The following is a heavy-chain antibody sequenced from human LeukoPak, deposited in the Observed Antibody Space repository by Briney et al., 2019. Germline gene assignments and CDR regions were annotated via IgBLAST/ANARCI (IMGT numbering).Heavy chain of an antibody. Sequence: SETLSLTCTVSGDSITNYYWTWIRQPPGKGLEYIGYIIYSGNTNYSPSLKSRVTISTDTSKDQFSLKLTSVTAADTAVYYCARIEAGWFDPWGQGTLVTVSS. D-gene: IGHD3-10*01. V-gene: IGHV4-59*01. CDR1: GDSITNYY. CDR3: ARIEAGWFDP. J-gene: IGHJ5*02. CDR2: IIYSGNT.